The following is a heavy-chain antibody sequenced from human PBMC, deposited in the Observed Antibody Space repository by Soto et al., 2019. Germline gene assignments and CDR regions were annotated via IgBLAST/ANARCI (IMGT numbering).Heavy chain of an antibody. Sequence: HGWSLRLSCESSVLTFSDYWMSWVRQAPGKGLEWVGNINQDGSGGYYVDSLKGRFTISRDNAKNSLFLQMNNLRAEDTAVYYCASRGSAGIHFGSWGQGTPVTVSS. CDR2: INQDGSGG. D-gene: IGHD3-10*01. J-gene: IGHJ4*02. V-gene: IGHV3-7*03. CDR1: VLTFSDYW. CDR3: ASRGSAGIHFGS.